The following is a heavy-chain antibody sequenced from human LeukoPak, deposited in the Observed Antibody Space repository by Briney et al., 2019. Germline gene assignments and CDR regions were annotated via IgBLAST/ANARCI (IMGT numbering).Heavy chain of an antibody. V-gene: IGHV3-64D*06. J-gene: IGHJ4*02. D-gene: IGHD6-13*01. CDR2: ISSNGDIT. CDR1: GFTFNSYA. Sequence: GGSLRLSCSASGFTFNSYAMHWVRQAPGKGLEYVSTISSNGDITYYADSVKGRFTISRANSKNTLYLQMSSLRAEDTAVYYCVKASSSSWYKAYFDYWGQGTLVTVSS. CDR3: VKASSSSWYKAYFDY.